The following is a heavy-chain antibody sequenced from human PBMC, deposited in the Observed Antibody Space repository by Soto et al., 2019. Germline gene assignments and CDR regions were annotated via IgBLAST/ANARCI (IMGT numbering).Heavy chain of an antibody. CDR2: INHSGST. D-gene: IGHD3-10*01. CDR3: ARGRGSGSYSLGY. V-gene: IGHV4-34*01. J-gene: IGHJ4*02. Sequence: QVQLQQWGAGLLKPSETLSLTCAVYGGSFSGYYWSWIRQPPGKGLEWIGEINHSGSTNYNPSLKSRVTISVDTSKNQFSLKLSSVTAADTAVYYCARGRGSGSYSLGYWGQGTLVTVSS. CDR1: GGSFSGYY.